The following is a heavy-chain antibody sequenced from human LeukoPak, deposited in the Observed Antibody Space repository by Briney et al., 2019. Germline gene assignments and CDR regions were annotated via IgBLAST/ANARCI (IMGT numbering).Heavy chain of an antibody. J-gene: IGHJ6*03. V-gene: IGHV3-7*01. CDR3: ARGVAAAGASGGNTIYYYYYYMDV. CDR2: IKQDGSEK. CDR1: GFMFSTYW. Sequence: GGSLRLSCAASGFMFSTYWMSWVRQAPGKGLEWVANIKQDGSEKYYVDSVKGRFTISRDNAKNSLYLQMNSLRAEDTAVYYCARGVAAAGASGGNTIYYYYYYMDVWGKGTTVTISS. D-gene: IGHD6-13*01.